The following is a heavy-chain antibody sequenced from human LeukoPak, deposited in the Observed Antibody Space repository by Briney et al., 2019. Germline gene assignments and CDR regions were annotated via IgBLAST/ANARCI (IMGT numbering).Heavy chain of an antibody. CDR1: GFTLSNFW. J-gene: IGHJ4*02. CDR2: ISSEGSST. CDR3: GRDFALGEGPVDY. Sequence: GGSLRLSCAVFGFTLSNFWMHWVRQGPGKGLVWVSRISSEGSSTMYADSVKGRFTISRDNAKNTLYLEMNNLRAEDTAVYYCGRDFALGEGPVDYWGQGTLVTVSS. D-gene: IGHD2-21*01. V-gene: IGHV3-74*03.